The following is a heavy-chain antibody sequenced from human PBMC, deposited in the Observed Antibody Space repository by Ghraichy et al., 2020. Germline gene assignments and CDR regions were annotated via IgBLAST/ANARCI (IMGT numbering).Heavy chain of an antibody. CDR1: GFTFSSYG. V-gene: IGHV3-30*18. Sequence: GGSLRLSCAASGFTFSSYGMHWVRQAPGKGLEWVAVISYDGSNKYYADSVKGRFTISRDNSKNTLYLQMNSLRAEDTAVYYCAKDQLSWYVSSSWYGAFDYWGQGTLVTVSS. CDR2: ISYDGSNK. J-gene: IGHJ4*02. D-gene: IGHD6-13*01. CDR3: AKDQLSWYVSSSWYGAFDY.